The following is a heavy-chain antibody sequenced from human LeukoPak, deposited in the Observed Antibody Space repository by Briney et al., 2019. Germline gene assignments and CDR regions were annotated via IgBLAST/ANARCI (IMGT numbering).Heavy chain of an antibody. CDR3: ARSYGDYTPIDY. J-gene: IGHJ4*02. V-gene: IGHV3-48*03. CDR2: ISNSGRTI. Sequence: AGTLSLTCAASGFTFSSNTLSWVRQGQGQGQEWMSFISNSGRTIYYADPVKGRFTTSRDNTTNSLYLQMNSLRGEATAVYYCARSYGDYTPIDYWGQGTLVTVSS. D-gene: IGHD4-17*01. CDR1: GFTFSSNT.